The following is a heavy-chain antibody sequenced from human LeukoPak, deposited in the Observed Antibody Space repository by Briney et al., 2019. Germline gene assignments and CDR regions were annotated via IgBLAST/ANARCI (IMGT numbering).Heavy chain of an antibody. CDR2: TYYSGST. Sequence: PSETLSLTCTVSGGSISSSSYYWGWIRQPPGKGLEWIGSTYYSGSTYYNPSLKSRVTISVDTSKNQFSLKLSSVTAADTAVYYCATYDYGDYRFDYWGQGTLVTVSS. V-gene: IGHV4-39*01. D-gene: IGHD4-17*01. CDR3: ATYDYGDYRFDY. CDR1: GGSISSSSYY. J-gene: IGHJ4*02.